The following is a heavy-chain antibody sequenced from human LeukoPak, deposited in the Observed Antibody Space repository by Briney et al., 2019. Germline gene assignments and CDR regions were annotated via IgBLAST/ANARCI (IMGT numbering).Heavy chain of an antibody. D-gene: IGHD2-21*01. CDR1: GYTFTGYY. V-gene: IGHV1-2*02. Sequence: ASVKVSCKASGYTFTGYYMHWVRQAPGQGLEWMGWINPNSGGTNYAQKFQGRVTMTRDTSISTAYMELSRLRSDDTAVYYCARGQVVAILSRKDAFDIWGQGTMVTVSS. CDR2: INPNSGGT. J-gene: IGHJ3*02. CDR3: ARGQVVAILSRKDAFDI.